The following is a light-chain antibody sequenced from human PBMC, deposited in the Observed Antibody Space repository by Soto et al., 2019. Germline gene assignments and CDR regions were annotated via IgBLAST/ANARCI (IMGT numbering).Light chain of an antibody. Sequence: QSVLTQPRSVSGSPGQSVTISCTGTSSVVGGYTYVSWYQQHPGKAPKLMIYDVSKRPSGVPDRFSGSRSGNTASLTISGLQAEDEADYYCCSYAGSYSYVFGIGTKGTVL. CDR3: CSYAGSYSYV. CDR1: SSVVGGYTY. CDR2: DVS. J-gene: IGLJ1*01. V-gene: IGLV2-11*01.